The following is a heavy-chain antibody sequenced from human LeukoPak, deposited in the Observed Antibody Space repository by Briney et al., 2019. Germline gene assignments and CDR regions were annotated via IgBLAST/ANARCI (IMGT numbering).Heavy chain of an antibody. CDR3: ARVYYPTSDESRLHGMDV. D-gene: IGHD3-10*01. CDR1: GFSINGYW. Sequence: GGSLSLSRTASGFSINGYWIHWVRQAPGKGLVWVSRIRSEGRPTDYADLVKGRFTVSRDNAKNTAYLEMNSLTADDTAVYYCARVYYPTSDESRLHGMDVWGHGTTVTVSS. J-gene: IGHJ6*02. CDR2: IRSEGRPT. V-gene: IGHV3-74*01.